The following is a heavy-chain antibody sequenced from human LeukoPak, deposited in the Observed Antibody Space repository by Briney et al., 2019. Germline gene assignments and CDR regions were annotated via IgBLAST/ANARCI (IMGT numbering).Heavy chain of an antibody. D-gene: IGHD6-19*01. Sequence: GWINTNTGNPTYAQGFTGRFVFSLDTSLSTAYLQISSLKTEDTAVYFCARGNRAVGVDSWGQGTLVTVSS. CDR2: INTNTGNP. V-gene: IGHV7-4-1*02. CDR3: ARGNRAVGVDS. J-gene: IGHJ4*02.